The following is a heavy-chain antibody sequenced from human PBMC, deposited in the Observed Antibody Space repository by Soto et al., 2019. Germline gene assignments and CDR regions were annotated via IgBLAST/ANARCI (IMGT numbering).Heavy chain of an antibody. Sequence: PSETLSLTCTVSGGSISSYYWSWIRQPPGKGLEWIGYIYYSGSTNYNPSLKSRVTISVDTSKNQFSLKLSSVTAADTAVYYWAASGVGGPYLFDYWGRGTLVTVSS. V-gene: IGHV4-59*08. CDR2: IYYSGST. D-gene: IGHD3-10*01. CDR1: GGSISSYY. J-gene: IGHJ4*02. CDR3: AASGVGGPYLFDY.